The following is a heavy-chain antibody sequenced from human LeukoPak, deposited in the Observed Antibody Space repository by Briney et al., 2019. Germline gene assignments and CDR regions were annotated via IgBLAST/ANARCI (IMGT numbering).Heavy chain of an antibody. CDR2: INHSGST. CDR3: AGDRYYGSGSYSSYYYYGMDV. CDR1: GGSFSGYY. Sequence: SETLSLTCAVYGGSFSGYYWSWIRQPPGKGLEWIGEINHSGSTNYNPSLKSRVTISVDTSKNQFSLKLSSVTAADTAVYYCAGDRYYGSGSYSSYYYYGMDVWGQGTTVTVSS. V-gene: IGHV4-34*01. D-gene: IGHD3-10*01. J-gene: IGHJ6*02.